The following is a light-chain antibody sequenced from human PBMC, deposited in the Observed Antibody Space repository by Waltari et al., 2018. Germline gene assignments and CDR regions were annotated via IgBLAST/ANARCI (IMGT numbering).Light chain of an antibody. Sequence: EIVMTQSPVTLSVSPGERATLSCRASQSVSRNLAWYQQKPGQAPRLLIYGASTRATGIPARFSGSGSGTEFTLTISILQSEDFAVYYCQQDNKWPPFTFGPGTKVEI. CDR1: QSVSRN. J-gene: IGKJ3*01. V-gene: IGKV3-15*01. CDR2: GAS. CDR3: QQDNKWPPFT.